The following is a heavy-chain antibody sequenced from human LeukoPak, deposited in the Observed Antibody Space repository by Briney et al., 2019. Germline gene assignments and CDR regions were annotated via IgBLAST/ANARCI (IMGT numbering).Heavy chain of an antibody. Sequence: SVKVSCKASGYTFSSYGITWVRQAPGQGLEWMGGIIPIFGTANYAQKFQGRVTITADESTSTAYMELSSLRSEDTAVYYCARDALKSYFDSSGYYLGYYYYNMDVWGKGTTVTISS. D-gene: IGHD3-22*01. CDR3: ARDALKSYFDSSGYYLGYYYYNMDV. CDR1: GYTFSSYG. J-gene: IGHJ6*03. CDR2: IIPIFGTA. V-gene: IGHV1-69*13.